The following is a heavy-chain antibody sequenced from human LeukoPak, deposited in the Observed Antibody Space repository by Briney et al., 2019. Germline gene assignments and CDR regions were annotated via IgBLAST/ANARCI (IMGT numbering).Heavy chain of an antibody. Sequence: SVKVSCKASGGTFSSYAISWVRQAPGQGLEWMGGIIPIFGTANYAQKFQGRVTITADKSTSTAYMELSSLRSEDTAVYYCARVGYDYVWGSYRLGGLDYWGQGTLVTVSS. J-gene: IGHJ4*02. CDR2: IIPIFGTA. CDR3: ARVGYDYVWGSYRLGGLDY. CDR1: GGTFSSYA. D-gene: IGHD3-16*02. V-gene: IGHV1-69*06.